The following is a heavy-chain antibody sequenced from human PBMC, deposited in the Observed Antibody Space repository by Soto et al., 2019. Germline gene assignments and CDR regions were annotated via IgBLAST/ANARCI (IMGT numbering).Heavy chain of an antibody. CDR3: AHLKQPSYYDSSGYSAYFDY. CDR2: IYWDDDK. CDR1: GFSLSTSGVG. Sequence: QITLKESGPTLVKPTQTLTLTCTFSGFSLSTSGVGVGWIRQPPGKALEWLALIYWDDDKRYSPSLKSRLTITKDTSKNQVVLTMTNMDPVDTATYYCAHLKQPSYYDSSGYSAYFDYWGQGTLVTVSS. D-gene: IGHD3-22*01. V-gene: IGHV2-5*02. J-gene: IGHJ4*02.